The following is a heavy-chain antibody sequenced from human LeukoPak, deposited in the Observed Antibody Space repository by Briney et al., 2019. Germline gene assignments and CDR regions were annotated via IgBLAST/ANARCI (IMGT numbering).Heavy chain of an antibody. CDR1: GYTFTSYG. J-gene: IGHJ4*02. V-gene: IGHV1-18*01. Sequence: ASVKVSCKASGYTFTSYGISWVRQAPGQGLEWMGWISAYNGNTNYAQKLQGRVTMTTDTSTSTAYMELRSLRSDDTAVYYCARHRQSDYGDYGEDYWGQGTLVTVSS. CDR2: ISAYNGNT. CDR3: ARHRQSDYGDYGEDY. D-gene: IGHD4-17*01.